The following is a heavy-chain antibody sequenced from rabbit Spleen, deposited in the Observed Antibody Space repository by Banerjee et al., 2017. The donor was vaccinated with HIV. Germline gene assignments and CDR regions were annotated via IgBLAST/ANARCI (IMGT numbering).Heavy chain of an antibody. CDR3: ARDGAGGSYFAL. V-gene: IGHV1S40*01. CDR1: GFSFSNNYY. CDR2: IDPVFGIT. D-gene: IGHD8-1*01. Sequence: QSLEESGGDLVKPGASLTLTCTASGFSFSNNYYMNWVRQAPGKGLEWIGYIDPVFGITYYASWVNGRFSISRENAQNTVFLQMTSLTAADTATYFCARDGAGGSYFALWGPGTLVT. J-gene: IGHJ4*01.